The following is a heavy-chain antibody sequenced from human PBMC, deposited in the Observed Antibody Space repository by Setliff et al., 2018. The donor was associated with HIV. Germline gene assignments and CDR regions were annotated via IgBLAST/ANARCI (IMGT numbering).Heavy chain of an antibody. Sequence: SETLSLTCKVSGGSISSYYWSWSRQPPGKGLEWIGYIYYSGSTYYNPSLKSRVTISIDTSRNQFSLKLTSVTAADTAMYYCARRHTAFDPWGQGTLVTVSS. V-gene: IGHV4-59*08. CDR2: IYYSGST. D-gene: IGHD5-18*01. CDR1: GGSISSYY. CDR3: ARRHTAFDP. J-gene: IGHJ5*02.